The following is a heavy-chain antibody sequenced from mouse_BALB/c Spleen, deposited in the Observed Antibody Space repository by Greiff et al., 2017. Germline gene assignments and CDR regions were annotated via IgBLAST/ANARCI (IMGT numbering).Heavy chain of an antibody. Sequence: VKLQESGAELAKPGASVKMSCKASGYTFTSYWMHWVKQRPGQGLEWIGYINPSTGYTEYNQKFKDKATLTADKSSSTAYMQLSSLTSEDSAVYYCARSEGGYDGFAYWGQGTLVTVSA. D-gene: IGHD2-2*01. CDR1: GYTFTSYW. CDR2: INPSTGYT. CDR3: ARSEGGYDGFAY. V-gene: IGHV1-7*01. J-gene: IGHJ3*01.